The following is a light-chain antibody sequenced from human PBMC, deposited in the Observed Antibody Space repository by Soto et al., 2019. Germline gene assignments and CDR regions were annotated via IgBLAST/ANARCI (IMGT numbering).Light chain of an antibody. CDR1: SSDVGGYNY. CDR2: DVS. V-gene: IGLV2-14*01. J-gene: IGLJ1*01. CDR3: SSYTSSSLV. Sequence: SVLPQPASVSVSPGQSITISCTGTSSDVGGYNYVSWYQQHPGKAPKLMIYDVSNRPSGVSNRFSGSKSGNTASLTISGLQAEDEADYYCSSYTSSSLVFGTGTKVTVL.